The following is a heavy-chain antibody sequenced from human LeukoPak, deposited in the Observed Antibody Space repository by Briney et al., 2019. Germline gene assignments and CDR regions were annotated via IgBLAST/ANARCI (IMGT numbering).Heavy chain of an antibody. J-gene: IGHJ3*02. D-gene: IGHD6-13*01. CDR2: ISAYNGDT. CDR1: GYTFTNYG. Sequence: ASVKVSCKTSGYTFTNYGISWVRQAPGLGLEWMGWISAYNGDTNYAQKVQGRVTMTTDTSTSTAYMELRSLRFDDTAVYYCARDQSVRLLQTSSTYFKHVFAIWGQGSMVTVSS. CDR3: ARDQSVRLLQTSSTYFKHVFAI. V-gene: IGHV1-18*01.